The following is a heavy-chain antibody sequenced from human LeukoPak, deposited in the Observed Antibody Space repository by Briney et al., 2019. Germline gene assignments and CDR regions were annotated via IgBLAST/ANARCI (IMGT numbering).Heavy chain of an antibody. D-gene: IGHD2-8*01. Sequence: GGSLRLSCAASGFTFSSYGMHRVRQAPGKGLEWVAYIQYDGSNQQYADSVKGRFRISRDRSKNIPYLQMNSLRAEHTAVYHXXXXXXSNGIGCLYYYTDVWGKGPTVTISS. V-gene: IGHV3-30*02. CDR2: IQYDGSNQ. CDR3: XXXXXSNGIGCLYYYTDV. CDR1: GFTFSSYG. J-gene: IGHJ6*03.